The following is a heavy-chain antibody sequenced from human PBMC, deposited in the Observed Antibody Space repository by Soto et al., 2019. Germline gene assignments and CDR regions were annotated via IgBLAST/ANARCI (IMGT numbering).Heavy chain of an antibody. CDR2: INHSGST. J-gene: IGHJ4*02. D-gene: IGHD6-19*01. Sequence: SETLSLTCAFYGGSFSGYYWSLIRQPPGKGLEWIGEINHSGSTNYNPSLKSRVTISVDTSKNQFSLKLSSVTAADTAVYYCAREGLSSGWYVYWGQGTLVTVSS. CDR1: GGSFSGYY. V-gene: IGHV4-34*01. CDR3: AREGLSSGWYVY.